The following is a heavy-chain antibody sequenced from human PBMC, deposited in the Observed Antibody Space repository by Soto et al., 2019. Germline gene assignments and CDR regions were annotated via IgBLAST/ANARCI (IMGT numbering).Heavy chain of an antibody. CDR1: GGSFRGYY. V-gene: IGHV4-34*01. CDR3: ARGRVGARYFDY. D-gene: IGHD1-26*01. CDR2: INHSGST. J-gene: IGHJ4*02. Sequence: QVQLQQWGAGLLKPSETLSLTCAVYGGSFRGYYWSWIRQPPGKGLEWIGEINHSGSTNYNPSLKSRVSISVDTSKNQFSLKLSSVTAADTAVYYCARGRVGARYFDYWGQGTLVTVSS.